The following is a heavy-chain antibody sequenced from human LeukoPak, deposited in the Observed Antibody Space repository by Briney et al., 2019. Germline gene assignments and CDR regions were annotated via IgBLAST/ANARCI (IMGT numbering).Heavy chain of an antibody. Sequence: GGSLRLSCTASGFTFGDYAMSWVRQAPGKGLECVGFIRSKAYGGTTEYAASVKGGFTISRDDSKSIAYLQMNSLKTEDTAVYYCIVDSSGYNYYFDYWGQGTLVTVSS. D-gene: IGHD3-22*01. CDR2: IRSKAYGGTT. J-gene: IGHJ4*02. V-gene: IGHV3-49*04. CDR3: IVDSSGYNYYFDY. CDR1: GFTFGDYA.